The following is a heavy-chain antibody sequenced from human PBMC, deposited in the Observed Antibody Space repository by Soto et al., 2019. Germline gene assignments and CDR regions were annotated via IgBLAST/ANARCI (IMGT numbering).Heavy chain of an antibody. V-gene: IGHV4-30-4*01. CDR3: ARSTGRY. J-gene: IGHJ4*02. CDR1: GGSIKTDDYY. Sequence: QVQLQESGPGLVKPSQTLSLTCTVSGGSIKTDDYYWTWIHQTPGKGLEWIGYIYYSGSTYYNPSLKSRVSISIDTSKNQFSLNLRSVTAADTAIYYCARSTGRYWGQGTRVTVSS. D-gene: IGHD3-10*01. CDR2: IYYSGST.